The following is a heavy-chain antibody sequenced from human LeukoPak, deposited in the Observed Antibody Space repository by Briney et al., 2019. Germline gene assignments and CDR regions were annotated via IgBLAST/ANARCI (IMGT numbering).Heavy chain of an antibody. CDR2: INHSGST. J-gene: IGHJ4*02. V-gene: IGHV4-34*01. D-gene: IGHD4-17*01. CDR1: GGSFSGYY. CDR3: ARGALPYGDFYYFDY. Sequence: SETPSLTCAVYGGSFSGYYWSWIRQPPGKGLEWIGEINHSGSTNYNPSLKSRVTISVDTSKNQFSLKLSSVTAADTAVYYCARGALPYGDFYYFDYWGQGTLVTVS.